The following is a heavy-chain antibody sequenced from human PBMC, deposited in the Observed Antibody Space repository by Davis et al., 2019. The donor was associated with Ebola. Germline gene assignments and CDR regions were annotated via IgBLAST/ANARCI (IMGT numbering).Heavy chain of an antibody. J-gene: IGHJ4*02. CDR1: GSTFSSYW. CDR3: NTQWLVLFARDY. Sequence: GESLKISCAASGSTFSSYWMSWVRQAPGKGLEWVANIKQDGSEKYYVDSVKGRFTISRDNAKNSLYLQMNSLRAEDTAVYYCNTQWLVLFARDYWGQGTLVTVSS. CDR2: IKQDGSEK. V-gene: IGHV3-7*03. D-gene: IGHD6-19*01.